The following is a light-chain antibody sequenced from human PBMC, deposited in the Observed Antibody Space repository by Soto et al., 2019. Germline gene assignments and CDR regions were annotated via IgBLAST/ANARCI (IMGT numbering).Light chain of an antibody. CDR3: QVRTNCSMA. CDR1: KSISSY. J-gene: IGKJ5*01. Sequence: ETVLTQSPTRLPVSPAETTRVCSRASKSISSYVACYQQKVGQPHRLLIYGASSKGSGIPARFSGTGSGTDFTLTINILQPEDFADYYCQVRTNCSMAFGQGTRLEIK. CDR2: GAS. V-gene: IGKV3-11*01.